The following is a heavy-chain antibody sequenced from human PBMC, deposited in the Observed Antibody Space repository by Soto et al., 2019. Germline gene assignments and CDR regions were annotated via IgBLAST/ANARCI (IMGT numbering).Heavy chain of an antibody. D-gene: IGHD2-15*01. CDR1: GSTFSGYY. CDR2: INPNSGDT. J-gene: IGHJ6*02. Sequence: VASVKVSCKASGSTFSGYYMHWVRLVPGQGLEWMGWINPNSGDTNYAQSFQGRVTMTRDTSISTAYMELSRLRSDDTAVYYCARAAKVCSGGTCYSRYYYGMDVWGQGTTVTVSS. V-gene: IGHV1-2*02. CDR3: ARAAKVCSGGTCYSRYYYGMDV.